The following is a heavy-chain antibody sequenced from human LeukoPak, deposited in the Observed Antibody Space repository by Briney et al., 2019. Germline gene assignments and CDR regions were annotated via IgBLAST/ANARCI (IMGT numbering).Heavy chain of an antibody. J-gene: IGHJ6*03. D-gene: IGHD2-15*01. Sequence: SETLSLTCAVYGGSFSDYYWSWIRQPPGKGLEWIGEINDSGTTNYNPSLKSRVTISVDTSKNQFSLKLSSVTAADTAVYYCARGIVVVAQLGFYFYYMDVWGKGTTVTISS. V-gene: IGHV4-34*01. CDR3: ARGIVVVAQLGFYFYYMDV. CDR2: INDSGTT. CDR1: GGSFSDYY.